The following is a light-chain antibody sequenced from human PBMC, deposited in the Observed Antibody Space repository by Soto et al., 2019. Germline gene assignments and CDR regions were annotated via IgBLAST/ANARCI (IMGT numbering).Light chain of an antibody. CDR1: QSVSNNY. V-gene: IGKV3-20*01. CDR2: RAS. CDR3: QQYCSSGT. J-gene: IGKJ1*01. Sequence: EIVLTQSPGTLSLSPGERATLSCRASQSVSNNYLAWYQQKPGQAPRLVIYRASNRATGIPDRFSGSGSGTDVPLTISRLEPEEFAVYYCQQYCSSGTFGQGTKVEMK.